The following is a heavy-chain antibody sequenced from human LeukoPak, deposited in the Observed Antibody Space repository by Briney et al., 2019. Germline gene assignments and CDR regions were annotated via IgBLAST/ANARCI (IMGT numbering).Heavy chain of an antibody. CDR1: GLTFSSYW. CDR3: ARKTGDC. Sequence: GGSLRLSCAASGLTFSSYWMSWVRQAPGTGLEWVANIKQDGSEKYYVDSVKGRFTISRDNAKNSLYLQMNSLRVEDTAVYYCARKTGDCWGQGTLVIVSS. CDR2: IKQDGSEK. D-gene: IGHD1-14*01. V-gene: IGHV3-7*01. J-gene: IGHJ4*02.